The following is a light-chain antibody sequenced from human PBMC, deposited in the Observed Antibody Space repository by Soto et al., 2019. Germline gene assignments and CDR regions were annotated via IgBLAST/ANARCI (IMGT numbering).Light chain of an antibody. CDR1: RSVSSSY. V-gene: IGKV3-20*01. J-gene: IGKJ5*01. Sequence: EIGLTRSPGTLSLSPGERATVSCRASRSVSSSYLAWYQQKPGQAPRLLIFGASNRAAGIPDRFTGSGSGTDFTLTISRLEPGDFAVYYCQQYHTSPFFGQGTRLEIK. CDR2: GAS. CDR3: QQYHTSPF.